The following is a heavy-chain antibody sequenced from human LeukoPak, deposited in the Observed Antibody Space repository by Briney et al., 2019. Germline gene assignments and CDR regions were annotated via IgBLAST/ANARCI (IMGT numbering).Heavy chain of an antibody. D-gene: IGHD2-21*01. J-gene: IGHJ2*01. CDR1: GFTFSSYG. Sequence: PGGSLRLSCAASGFTFSSYGMHWVRQAPGKGLEWVANIKKDRSEKYYVDSVKGRFTISRDNAKTSLYLQMNSLRADDTAVYYCAKVDCGDTGCRRFDLWGRGTLVTVSS. V-gene: IGHV3-7*03. CDR2: IKKDRSEK. CDR3: AKVDCGDTGCRRFDL.